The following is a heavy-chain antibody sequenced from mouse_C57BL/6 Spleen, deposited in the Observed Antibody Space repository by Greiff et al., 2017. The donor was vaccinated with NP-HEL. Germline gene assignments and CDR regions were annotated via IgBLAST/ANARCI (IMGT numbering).Heavy chain of an antibody. CDR2: IYPSDSET. J-gene: IGHJ4*01. CDR1: GYTFTSYW. V-gene: IGHV1-61*01. D-gene: IGHD1-1*01. CDR3: ARVGNNYGHDYAMDY. Sequence: QVQLQQPGAELVRPGSSVKLSCKASGYTFTSYWMAWVKQRPGQGLEWIGNIYPSDSETHYNQKFKDKATLTVDKSSSTAYMQLSSLTSEDSAVYYGARVGNNYGHDYAMDYWGQGTSVTVSS.